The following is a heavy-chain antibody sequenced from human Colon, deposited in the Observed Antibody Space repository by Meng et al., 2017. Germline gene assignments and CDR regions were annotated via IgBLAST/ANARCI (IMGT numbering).Heavy chain of an antibody. D-gene: IGHD1-26*01. V-gene: IGHV4-31*01. Sequence: QGQLQESRPALVQPSQTLSLTCTVSGGSISTGGYYWSWIRQLPGMGLEWIGYIYYSGSTYYNPSLRSLVSISVDTSNNQFSLRLTSVTAADTAVYYCARVRRSGDDFDYWGQGTLVTVSS. CDR3: ARVRRSGDDFDY. CDR1: GGSISTGGYY. CDR2: IYYSGST. J-gene: IGHJ4*02.